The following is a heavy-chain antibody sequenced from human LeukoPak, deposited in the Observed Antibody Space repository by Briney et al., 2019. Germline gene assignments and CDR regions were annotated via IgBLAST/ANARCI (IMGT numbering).Heavy chain of an antibody. CDR3: ARVPSGSYYYYYMDV. CDR2: LSYDGSNK. J-gene: IGHJ6*03. D-gene: IGHD1-26*01. Sequence: GGSLRLSCVASGFAFRNYWMYWVRQAPGKGLEWVAVLSYDGSNKYYADSVKGRFTISRDNSKNTLYLQMNSLRAEDTAVYYCARVPSGSYYYYYMDVWGKGTTVTVSS. CDR1: GFAFRNYW. V-gene: IGHV3-30*03.